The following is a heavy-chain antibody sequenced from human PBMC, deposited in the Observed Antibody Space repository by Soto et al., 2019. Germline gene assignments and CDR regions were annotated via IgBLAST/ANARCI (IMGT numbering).Heavy chain of an antibody. CDR1: GGSISSYY. J-gene: IGHJ3*02. CDR3: ARDSSSGSLDVFGI. CDR2: IYYSGST. V-gene: IGHV4-59*01. Sequence: SETLSLTCTVSGGSISSYYWSWIRQPPGKGLEWIGYIYYSGSTNYNPSLQSRVTISVDTSMKQFSLKLSSVTAADTAVYYCARDSSSGSLDVFGIWGQGTLVTVSS. D-gene: IGHD3-10*01.